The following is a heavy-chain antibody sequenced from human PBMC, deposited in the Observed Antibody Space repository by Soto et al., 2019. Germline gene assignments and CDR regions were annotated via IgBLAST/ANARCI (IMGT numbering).Heavy chain of an antibody. CDR3: ARHGITGSYYDAFAI. Sequence: ERLYLTSTACGGSMRSRLCHGGWVCHPPGKGLEWIASIKYSWTTFYNPSLKSRVTLSVDTSKNQFALKLSSVTAAETAVYYCARHGITGSYYDAFAIWGQGTMHT. J-gene: IGHJ3*02. D-gene: IGHD1-26*01. CDR1: GGSMRSRLCH. CDR2: IKYSWTT. V-gene: IGHV4-39*01.